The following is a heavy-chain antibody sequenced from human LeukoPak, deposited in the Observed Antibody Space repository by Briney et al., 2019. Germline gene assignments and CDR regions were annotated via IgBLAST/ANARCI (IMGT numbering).Heavy chain of an antibody. D-gene: IGHD5-24*01. CDR2: INPNSGGT. CDR3: ARDGRRDGYTDFDY. CDR1: GYTFTGYY. Sequence: ASVKVSCKASGYTFTGYYMHWVRQAPGQGLEWMGRINPNSGGTNYAQKFQGRVTMTRDTSISTAYMELSRLRSDDTAVYYCARDGRRDGYTDFDYWGQGTLSPSPQ. J-gene: IGHJ4*02. V-gene: IGHV1-2*06.